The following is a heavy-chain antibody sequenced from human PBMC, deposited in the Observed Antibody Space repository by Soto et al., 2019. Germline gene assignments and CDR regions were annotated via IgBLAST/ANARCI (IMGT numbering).Heavy chain of an antibody. D-gene: IGHD3-16*01. Sequence: QVQLVQSGAEVKKPGASVKVSCKASGYSFTRYGISWVRQAPGQGLEWMGWISGYNANTNYPENLQGRVTMTTDTSTSTAYMELRNLISDNPAVFYFAGMGDVPYYSSGLDVWGKGPRSPSPQ. V-gene: IGHV1-18*01. CDR2: ISGYNANT. J-gene: IGHJ6*01. CDR3: AGMGDVPYYSSGLDV. CDR1: GYSFTRYG.